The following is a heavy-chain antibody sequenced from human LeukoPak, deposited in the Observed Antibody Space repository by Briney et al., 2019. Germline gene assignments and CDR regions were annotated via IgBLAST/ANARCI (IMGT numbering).Heavy chain of an antibody. Sequence: PGGSLRLSCAASGFTFDDYAMHWVRQAPGKGLEWVSGISWNSGSIGYADSVKGRFTISRDNAKNSLYLQMNSLRAEDTAAYYCASHQQMATQNRAAFDIWGQGTMVTVSS. CDR2: ISWNSGSI. CDR3: ASHQQMATQNRAAFDI. D-gene: IGHD5-24*01. J-gene: IGHJ3*02. CDR1: GFTFDDYA. V-gene: IGHV3-9*01.